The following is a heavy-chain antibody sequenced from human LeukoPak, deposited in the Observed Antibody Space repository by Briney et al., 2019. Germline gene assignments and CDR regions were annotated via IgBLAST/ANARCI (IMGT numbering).Heavy chain of an antibody. CDR2: ISGSGGST. Sequence: LTGGSLRLSCAAPGFTFSSYAMSWVRQAPGKGLEWVSAISGSGGSTYYADSVKGRFTISRDNSKNTLYLQMNSLRAEDTAVYYCAKAITMIVVGHPNYWGQGTLVTVSS. V-gene: IGHV3-23*01. J-gene: IGHJ4*02. CDR3: AKAITMIVVGHPNY. D-gene: IGHD3-22*01. CDR1: GFTFSSYA.